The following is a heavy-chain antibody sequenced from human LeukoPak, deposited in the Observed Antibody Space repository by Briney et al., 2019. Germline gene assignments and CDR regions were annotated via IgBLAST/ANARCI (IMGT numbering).Heavy chain of an antibody. V-gene: IGHV3-23*01. CDR2: ITSSGDKT. J-gene: IGHJ4*02. Sequence: PGGSLRLSCAAPGFPFSIFALSWARQAPGKGLEGVSSITSSGDKTYYADSVKGRFTVSRDNSKKTVDLQMNSLRAEDTALYYCAKDPNFSSGWYLADYWGQGTLVTVSS. CDR1: GFPFSIFA. CDR3: AKDPNFSSGWYLADY. D-gene: IGHD6-19*01.